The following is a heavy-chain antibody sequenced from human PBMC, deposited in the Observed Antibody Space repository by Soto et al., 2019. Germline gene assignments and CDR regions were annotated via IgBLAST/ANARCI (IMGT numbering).Heavy chain of an antibody. Sequence: GASVKVSFKASGYTFTGYYMHWVRQAPGQGLEWMGWINPNNGGTNYAQKFQGWVTMTRDTSISTAYMELSRLRSDDTAVYYCAKAGTIPPYYYYFYMDVWGKGTTVTVSS. CDR3: AKAGTIPPYYYYFYMDV. CDR1: GYTFTGYY. J-gene: IGHJ6*03. V-gene: IGHV1-2*04. D-gene: IGHD2-2*01. CDR2: INPNNGGT.